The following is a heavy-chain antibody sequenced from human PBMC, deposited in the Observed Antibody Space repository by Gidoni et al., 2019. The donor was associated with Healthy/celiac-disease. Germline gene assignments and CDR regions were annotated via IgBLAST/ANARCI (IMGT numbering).Heavy chain of an antibody. Sequence: LECIGYIYYSGSTYYNPSLKSRVTISVDTSKNQFSLKLSSVTAADTAVYYCASGLWGTMVRGVNFDYWGQGTLVTVSS. D-gene: IGHD3-10*01. J-gene: IGHJ4*02. CDR2: IYYSGST. CDR3: ASGLWGTMVRGVNFDY. V-gene: IGHV4-30-4*01.